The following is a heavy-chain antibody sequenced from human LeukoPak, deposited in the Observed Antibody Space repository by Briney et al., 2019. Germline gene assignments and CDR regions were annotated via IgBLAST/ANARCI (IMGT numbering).Heavy chain of an antibody. CDR3: ARARWDV. Sequence: GGSLRLSCAASGFTFSSYAMHWVRQAPGKGLEWVAVIPYDGSNKYYADSVKGRFTISRDNSKNTLYLQMNSLRAEDTAVYYCARARWDVWGKGTTVTVSS. CDR2: IPYDGSNK. D-gene: IGHD4-17*01. CDR1: GFTFSSYA. V-gene: IGHV3-30-3*01. J-gene: IGHJ6*04.